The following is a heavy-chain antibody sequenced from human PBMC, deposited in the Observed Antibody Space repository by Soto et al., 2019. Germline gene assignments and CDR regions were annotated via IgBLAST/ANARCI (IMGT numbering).Heavy chain of an antibody. V-gene: IGHV4-34*01. D-gene: IGHD3-22*01. CDR2: INHSGST. J-gene: IGHJ4*02. CDR3: ARFDRQYYDSSGYYYFDY. Sequence: PSETLSLTCAVYGGSFSGYYWSWIRQPPGKGLEWIGEINHSGSTNYNPSLKSRVTISVDTSKNQFSLKLSSVTAADTAAYYCARFDRQYYDSSGYYYFDYWGQGTLVTVSS. CDR1: GGSFSGYY.